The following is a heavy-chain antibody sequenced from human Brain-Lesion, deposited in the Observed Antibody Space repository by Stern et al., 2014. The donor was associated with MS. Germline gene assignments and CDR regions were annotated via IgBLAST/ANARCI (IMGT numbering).Heavy chain of an antibody. CDR1: GNSFTHFY. CDR2: INPNSGGT. CDR3: ARGGRYYADY. J-gene: IGHJ4*02. V-gene: IGHV1-2*04. D-gene: IGHD2-2*01. Sequence: QVQLGQSGAEVKKPGASVRVSCEASGNSFTHFYIHWVRPAPGQGLEWMGWINPNSGGTKFAQKVQGWVTITRDTSMTTAYMEVTSLTSDDTAVYYCARGGRYYADYWGQGTLVTVSS.